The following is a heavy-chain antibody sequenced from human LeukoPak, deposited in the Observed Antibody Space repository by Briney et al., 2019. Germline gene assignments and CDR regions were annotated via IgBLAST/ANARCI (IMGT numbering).Heavy chain of an antibody. CDR1: GGSISSYY. CDR3: ARLGGIAAAGPLDYYYYMDV. Sequence: KSSETLSLTCTVSGGSISSYYWSWIRQPPGKGLEWIGYIYYNGSTNYNPSLKSRVTISVDTSKNQFSLKLSSVTAADTAVYYCARLGGIAAAGPLDYYYYMDVWGKGTTVTVSS. D-gene: IGHD6-13*01. V-gene: IGHV4-59*01. J-gene: IGHJ6*03. CDR2: IYYNGST.